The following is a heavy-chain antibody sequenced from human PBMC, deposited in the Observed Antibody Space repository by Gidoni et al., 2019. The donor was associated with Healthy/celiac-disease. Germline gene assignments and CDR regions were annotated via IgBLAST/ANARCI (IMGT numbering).Heavy chain of an antibody. D-gene: IGHD3-10*01. CDR3: TTTYYSTFDY. CDR2: IKSKTDGGTT. Sequence: EVQQVESGGGVVKPGGSLRPSRAASGLTFSNAWMNWVRQATGKGLDWVGRIKSKTDGGTTDYAAPVKGRFTISSDDSKNTLYLQMNSLNTEDTAVYYCTTTYYSTFDYWGQGTLVTVSS. V-gene: IGHV3-15*07. J-gene: IGHJ4*02. CDR1: GLTFSNAW.